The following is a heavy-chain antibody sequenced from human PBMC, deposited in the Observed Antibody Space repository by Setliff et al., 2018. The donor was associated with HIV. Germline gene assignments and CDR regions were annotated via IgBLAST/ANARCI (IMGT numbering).Heavy chain of an antibody. CDR1: GGTFSSFG. D-gene: IGHD2-15*01. V-gene: IGHV1-69*13. J-gene: IGHJ6*03. CDR3: ARGWICRGGSCYPHYYYYMDV. CDR2: IIPRFGTA. Sequence: SVKVSCKASGGTFSSFGISWVRQAPGQGLEWMGGIIPRFGTANYAQKFQGRVTITADEPTSTAYMELSSLRSDDTAVYYCARGWICRGGSCYPHYYYYMDVWGKGTTVTAP.